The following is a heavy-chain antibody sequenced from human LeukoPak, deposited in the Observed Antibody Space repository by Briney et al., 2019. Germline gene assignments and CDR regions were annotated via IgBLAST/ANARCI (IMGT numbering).Heavy chain of an antibody. CDR3: ARTYCSTKACSYFDF. V-gene: IGHV5-51*01. CDR1: GYSFNHYW. J-gene: IGHJ4*02. Sequence: GESLGTPLESFGYSFNHYWIDWVRQMSGKGVEWVGIIYSDDSDTKYSPSFQGQVTIPIDKSIRTAYLQWSSLKASDTAVYYCARTYCSTKACSYFDFWGQGTLVTVSS. D-gene: IGHD2-2*01. CDR2: IYSDDSDT.